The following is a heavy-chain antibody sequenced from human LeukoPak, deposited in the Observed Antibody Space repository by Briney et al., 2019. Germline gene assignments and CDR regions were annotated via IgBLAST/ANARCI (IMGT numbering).Heavy chain of an antibody. CDR2: IKQDGSKK. CDR3: ARGGSCSSTSCPRYYYYYYGMDV. CDR1: GFPFSSYW. D-gene: IGHD2-2*01. J-gene: IGHJ6*02. V-gene: IGHV3-7*01. Sequence: PGGSLRLSCVASGFPFSSYWMTWVRQAPGKGLEWVANIKQDGSKKSYVDSVKGRFTISRDNAKNSLYLQMNSLRAEDTAVYYCARGGSCSSTSCPRYYYYYYGMDVWGQGTTVTVSS.